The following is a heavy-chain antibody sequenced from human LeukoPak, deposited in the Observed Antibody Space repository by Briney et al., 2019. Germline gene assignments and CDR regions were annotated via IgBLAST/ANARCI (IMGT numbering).Heavy chain of an antibody. D-gene: IGHD4-17*01. J-gene: IGHJ4*02. CDR1: GYTFTGYY. Sequence: ASVKVSCQASGYTFTGYYMHWVRQAPGQGLEWMGWINPNSGSTNYAQKFQGRVTMTRDTSISTAYMELSRLRSDDTAVYYCARDDGDSLFDYWGQGTLVTVSS. V-gene: IGHV1-2*02. CDR3: ARDDGDSLFDY. CDR2: INPNSGST.